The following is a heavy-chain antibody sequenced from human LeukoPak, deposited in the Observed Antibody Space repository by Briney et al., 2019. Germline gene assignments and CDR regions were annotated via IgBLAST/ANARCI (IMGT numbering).Heavy chain of an antibody. D-gene: IGHD3-3*01. J-gene: IGHJ4*02. V-gene: IGHV4-4*09. CDR1: GVSFSTYY. CDR2: IYTTRST. CDR3: ARERYDFWSFDF. Sequence: SETLSLACTVSGVSFSTYYWSWIRQPPGKGLEWVGYIYTTRSTSYNPSPKSGVTRLMDTTKRPLSLKQKHMTGAETAMYFCARERYDFWSFDFWGQGALVTVSS.